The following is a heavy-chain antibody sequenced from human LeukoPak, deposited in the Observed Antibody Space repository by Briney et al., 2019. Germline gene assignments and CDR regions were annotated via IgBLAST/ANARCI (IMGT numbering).Heavy chain of an antibody. CDR3: ARDPYSGTYGNTYYYYMDV. V-gene: IGHV3-21*01. CDR2: ITTSSTYT. Sequence: PGGSLRLSCEASGFSFSSYNMDWVCQTPGKGLEWISSITTSSTYTFYADSVKGRFTISRDNARNSLYLQMNSLRVEDTAVYYCARDPYSGTYGNTYYYYMDVWGKGTTVTISS. CDR1: GFSFSSYN. D-gene: IGHD1-26*01. J-gene: IGHJ6*03.